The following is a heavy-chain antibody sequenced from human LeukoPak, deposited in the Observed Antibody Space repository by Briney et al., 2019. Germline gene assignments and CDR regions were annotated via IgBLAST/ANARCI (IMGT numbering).Heavy chain of an antibody. Sequence: PGGSLRLSCAASGFTFSSYWMHWVRQAPGKGLEWVSAISGSGGSTYYADSVKGRFTISRDNSKNTLYLQMNSLRAEDTAVYYCAKDPGYCSSTSCSAMFVIVGYFDYWGQGTLVTVSS. CDR1: GFTFSSYW. V-gene: IGHV3-23*01. CDR3: AKDPGYCSSTSCSAMFVIVGYFDY. J-gene: IGHJ4*02. D-gene: IGHD2-2*01. CDR2: ISGSGGST.